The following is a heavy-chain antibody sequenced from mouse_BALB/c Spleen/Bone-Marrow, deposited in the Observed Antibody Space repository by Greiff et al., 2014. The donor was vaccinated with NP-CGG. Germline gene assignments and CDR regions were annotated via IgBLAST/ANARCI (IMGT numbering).Heavy chain of an antibody. Sequence: EVQLQESGPELVKPGASVKISCKTSGYTFTEYTMHWVKQSHGKSLEWIGVINPNNGGTTYRQKFKDKATLTVDKSSSTAYMEFRSLTSEDSAVYYCARDGNYAIDYWGQGTSVTVSS. V-gene: IGHV1-18*01. J-gene: IGHJ4*01. CDR1: GYTFTEYT. CDR2: INPNNGGT. D-gene: IGHD2-1*01. CDR3: ARDGNYAIDY.